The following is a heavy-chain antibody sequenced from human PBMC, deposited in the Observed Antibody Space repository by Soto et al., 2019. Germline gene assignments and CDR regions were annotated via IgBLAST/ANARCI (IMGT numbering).Heavy chain of an antibody. CDR3: AREAVTTYFYFDY. CDR2: INAGNGNT. Sequence: VSCKASGYTFTSYAMHWVRQAPGQRLEWMGWINAGNGNTKYSQKFQGRVTITRDTSASTAYMELSSLRSEDTAVYYCAREAVTTYFYFDYWGQGNLVTVSS. J-gene: IGHJ4*02. CDR1: GYTFTSYA. D-gene: IGHD4-17*01. V-gene: IGHV1-3*01.